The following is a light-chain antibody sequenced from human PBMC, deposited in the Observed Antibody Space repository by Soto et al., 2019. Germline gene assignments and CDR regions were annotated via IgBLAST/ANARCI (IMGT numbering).Light chain of an antibody. CDR2: DTF. V-gene: IGKV3-11*01. CDR3: HQCASWPQT. J-gene: IGKJ2*01. Sequence: EIVLTQSPATLSLSPGERATLSCRASQSISNSLAWYQQKPGQAPRLLIYDTFNRATGIPARFSGGGSGTDFTLTISSLEPEDFAVYYCHQCASWPQTFGQGTKLEIK. CDR1: QSISNS.